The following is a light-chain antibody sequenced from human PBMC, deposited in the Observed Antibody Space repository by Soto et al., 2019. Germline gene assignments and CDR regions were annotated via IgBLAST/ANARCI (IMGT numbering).Light chain of an antibody. CDR1: SSDVGGYNY. Sequence: QSALTQPASVSGSPGQSITISCTGTSSDVGGYNYVSWYHQHPGKAPKLMIYGVTNRPSGVSNRFSGSKSANTASLTISGLQAEDEADYYCSSYTSSSTLSVVFGGGTKLTVL. J-gene: IGLJ2*01. CDR3: SSYTSSSTLSVV. V-gene: IGLV2-14*01. CDR2: GVT.